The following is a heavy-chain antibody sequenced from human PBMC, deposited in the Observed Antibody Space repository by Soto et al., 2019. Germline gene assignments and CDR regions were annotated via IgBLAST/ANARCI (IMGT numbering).Heavy chain of an antibody. Sequence: QVQLQQWGAGLLKPSETLSLTCAVYGKSFSGYYWTWIRQPPGKGLEWIGEINHSGRTNYNPSLKRRVTISVDTSKNQFSLKLSSVTAADTAVYYCASAFQQEGAFDVWGQGTMVTVSS. CDR1: GKSFSGYY. D-gene: IGHD3-3*02. V-gene: IGHV4-34*01. CDR2: INHSGRT. CDR3: ASAFQQEGAFDV. J-gene: IGHJ3*01.